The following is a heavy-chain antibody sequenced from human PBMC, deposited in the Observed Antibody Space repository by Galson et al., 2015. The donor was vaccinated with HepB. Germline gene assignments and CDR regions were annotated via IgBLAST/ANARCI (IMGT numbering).Heavy chain of an antibody. CDR2: INAGNGNT. CDR1: GYTFTSYA. Sequence: SVKVSCKASGYTFTSYAMHWVRQAPGQRLEWMGWINAGNGNTKYSQKFQGRVTITRDTSASTAYMELSSLRSEDTAVYYCARILSLYGDFGWFDPWGQGTLVTVSS. J-gene: IGHJ5*02. V-gene: IGHV1-3*01. CDR3: ARILSLYGDFGWFDP. D-gene: IGHD4-17*01.